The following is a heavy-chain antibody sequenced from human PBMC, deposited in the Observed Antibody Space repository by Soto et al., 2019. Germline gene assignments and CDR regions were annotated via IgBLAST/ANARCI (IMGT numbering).Heavy chain of an antibody. D-gene: IGHD3-10*01. CDR3: ARGPRGSGSS. CDR1: GGSFSGYY. Sequence: SETLSLTCAVYGGSFSGYYWSWIRQPPGKGLEWIGEINHSGSTNYNPSLKSRVTISVDTSKNQFSLKLSSVTAADTAVYYCARGPRGSGSSWGQGTLVTVSS. J-gene: IGHJ4*02. CDR2: INHSGST. V-gene: IGHV4-34*01.